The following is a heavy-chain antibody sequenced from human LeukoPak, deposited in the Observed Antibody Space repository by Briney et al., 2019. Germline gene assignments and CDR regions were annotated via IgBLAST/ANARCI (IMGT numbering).Heavy chain of an antibody. J-gene: IGHJ2*01. CDR1: GYTFTSYG. V-gene: IGHV1-18*01. CDR2: ISAYNGNT. Sequence: ASVKVSCKASGYTFTSYGISWVRQAPGQGLEWMGWISAYNGNTNYAQKLQGRVTMTTDTSTSTAYMELRSLRSDDTAVYYCARDRTYYYDSSGYRYFDLWGRGTLVTVSS. CDR3: ARDRTYYYDSSGYRYFDL. D-gene: IGHD3-22*01.